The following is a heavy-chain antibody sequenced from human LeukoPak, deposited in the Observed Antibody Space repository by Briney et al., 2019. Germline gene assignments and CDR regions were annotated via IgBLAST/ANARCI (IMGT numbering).Heavy chain of an antibody. J-gene: IGHJ4*02. CDR2: VYDNGDT. D-gene: IGHD3-10*01. Sequence: SETLSLTCPVSGGSISSYYWSWIRQPPGKGLEWIGYVYDNGDTNYHPSFTGRVSISVDVSKNQFSLKLSSVTAADTAVYYCARRGRGSGSTYYFDYWGQGTLVTVSS. CDR3: ARRGRGSGSTYYFDY. V-gene: IGHV4-59*12. CDR1: GGSISSYY.